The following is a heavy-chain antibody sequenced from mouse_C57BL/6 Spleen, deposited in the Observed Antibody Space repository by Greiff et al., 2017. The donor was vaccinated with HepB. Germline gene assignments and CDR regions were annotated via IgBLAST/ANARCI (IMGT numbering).Heavy chain of an antibody. CDR2: IDPYDSYT. D-gene: IGHD2-5*01. CDR1: GYTFTSYW. CDR3: ARVAYYSNSRGYFDV. Sequence: QVQLQQPGAELVMPGASVKLSCKASGYTFTSYWMHWVKQRPGQGLEWIGEIDPYDSYTNYNQKFKGQSTLTVDKSSSTAYMQLSSLTSEDSAVYYCARVAYYSNSRGYFDVWGTGTTVTVSS. V-gene: IGHV1-69*01. J-gene: IGHJ1*03.